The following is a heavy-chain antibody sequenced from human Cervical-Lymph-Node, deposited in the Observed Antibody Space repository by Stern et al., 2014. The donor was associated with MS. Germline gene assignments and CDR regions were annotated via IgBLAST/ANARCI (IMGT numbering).Heavy chain of an antibody. CDR1: GGSISSSSYY. Sequence: QVQLQESGPGLVKPSETLSLTCTVSGGSISSSSYYWGWIRQPPGKGLEWIGSIYYSGSTYYNPSLKSRVTISVDTSKNQFSLKLSSVTAADTAVYYCARPGGATGLYAFDIWGQGTMVTVSS. J-gene: IGHJ3*02. V-gene: IGHV4-39*01. D-gene: IGHD1-26*01. CDR3: ARPGGATGLYAFDI. CDR2: IYYSGST.